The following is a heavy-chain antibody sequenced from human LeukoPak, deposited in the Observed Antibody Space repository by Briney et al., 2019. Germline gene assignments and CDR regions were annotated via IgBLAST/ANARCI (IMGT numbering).Heavy chain of an antibody. CDR1: GYRITSYW. CDR3: ARASSRAFDI. V-gene: IGHV5-51*01. Sequence: GKSLKISCKGSGYRITSYWIGCVRQLPGKVLEWMGIIYPGDSDTRYSPSFQGPATISADKSSSPAYLQWSSLKASDTAMYYCARASSRAFDIWGQGTMVTVSS. CDR2: IYPGDSDT. J-gene: IGHJ3*02.